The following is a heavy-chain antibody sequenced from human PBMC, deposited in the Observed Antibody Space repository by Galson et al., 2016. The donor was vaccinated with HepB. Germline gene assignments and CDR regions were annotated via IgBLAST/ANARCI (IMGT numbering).Heavy chain of an antibody. CDR2: IYSSGAT. CDR1: GLSVSSNF. V-gene: IGHV3-53*01. J-gene: IGHJ2*01. CDR3: AKIGGVINSPGPLWYFDL. D-gene: IGHD2-21*01. Sequence: SLRLSCALSGLSVSSNFMTWVRQAPGKGLEWVSVIYSSGATYYTASVKGRFTISRDTFNNTVDLQMNNLGADDAAVYYCAKIGGVINSPGPLWYFDLWGRGALVTVSS.